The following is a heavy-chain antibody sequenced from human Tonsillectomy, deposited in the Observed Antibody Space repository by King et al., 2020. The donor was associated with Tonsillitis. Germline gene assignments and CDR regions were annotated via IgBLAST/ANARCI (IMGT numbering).Heavy chain of an antibody. CDR2: IYYSGDT. V-gene: IGHV4-61*01. CDR3: ARCLPAWGSTSSCFSDY. Sequence: QLQESGPGLVKPSETLSLNCTVSGGSVSSGSFYWSWIRQPPGRGLEWIGYIYYSGDTNYNPSLKSRVTISLDRPKNQFSLRRTSVTAADTAVYFCARCLPAWGSTSSCFSDYWGQGTLVTVSS. D-gene: IGHD3-16*01. J-gene: IGHJ4*02. CDR1: GGSVSSGSFY.